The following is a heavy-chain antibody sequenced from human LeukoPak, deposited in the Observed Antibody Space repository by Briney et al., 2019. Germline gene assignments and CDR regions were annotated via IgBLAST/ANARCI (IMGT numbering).Heavy chain of an antibody. V-gene: IGHV4-39*01. CDR2: IYYSGST. CDR1: GGSISSSSYY. Sequence: PSETLSLTCTVSGGSISSSSYYRGWIRQPPGKGLEWIGSIYYSGSTYYNPSLKSRVTISVDTSKNQFSLKLSSVTAADTAVYYCARATHIVVVIAGFDYWGQGTLVTVSS. CDR3: ARATHIVVVIAGFDY. D-gene: IGHD2-21*01. J-gene: IGHJ4*02.